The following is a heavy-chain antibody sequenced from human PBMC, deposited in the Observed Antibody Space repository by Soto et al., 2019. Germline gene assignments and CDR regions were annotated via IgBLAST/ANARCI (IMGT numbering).Heavy chain of an antibody. D-gene: IGHD2-2*01. V-gene: IGHV4-4*02. J-gene: IGHJ4*02. CDR3: AGVISSRDEYFDY. Sequence: SETLSLTCAVSGDSISWSQWWSWVRLPPGKGLEWIGEISHTGTTNYNPSLKSRVTMSVDKPKNQFSLNLTSVTAADTAVYYCAGVISSRDEYFDYWGQGTVVTVSS. CDR2: ISHTGTT. CDR1: GDSISWSQW.